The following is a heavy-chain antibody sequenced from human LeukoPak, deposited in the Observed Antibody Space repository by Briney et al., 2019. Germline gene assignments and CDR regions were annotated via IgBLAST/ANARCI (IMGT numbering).Heavy chain of an antibody. V-gene: IGHV4-59*12. CDR1: GGSISSYY. Sequence: SETLSLTCTVSGGSISSYYWSWIRQPPGKGLEWIGYIYYSGSTNYNPSLKSRVTISVDTSKNQFSLKLSSVTAADTAVYYCASGKYYDILTGSLLFDYWGQGTLVTVSS. J-gene: IGHJ4*02. CDR3: ASGKYYDILTGSLLFDY. CDR2: IYYSGST. D-gene: IGHD3-9*01.